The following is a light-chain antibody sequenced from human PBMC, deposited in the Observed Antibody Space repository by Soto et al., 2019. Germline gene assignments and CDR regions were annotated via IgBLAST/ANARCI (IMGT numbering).Light chain of an antibody. CDR2: GAS. CDR1: QSVSSN. CDR3: QQYNNWPRT. V-gene: IGKV3-15*01. J-gene: IGKJ1*01. Sequence: IVLTQSPGTLSLSPGDRATLSCRASQSVSSNLAWYQQKPGQAPRRLIYGASTRATGIPARFSGSGSGTEFTLTISSLQSEDFAVYYCQQYNNWPRTFGQGTKVDIK.